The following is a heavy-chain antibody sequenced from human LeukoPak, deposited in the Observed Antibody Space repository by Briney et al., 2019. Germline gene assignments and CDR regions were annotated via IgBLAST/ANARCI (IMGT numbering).Heavy chain of an antibody. D-gene: IGHD3-10*01. CDR3: ATVPSMVRGVQYFDY. CDR2: FDPEDGET. Sequence: ASVKVPCKVSGYTLTELSMHWVRQAPGKGLEWMGGFDPEDGETIYAQKFQGRVTMTEDTSTDTAYMELSSLRSEDTAVYYRATVPSMVRGVQYFDYWGQGTLVTVSS. CDR1: GYTLTELS. V-gene: IGHV1-24*01. J-gene: IGHJ4*02.